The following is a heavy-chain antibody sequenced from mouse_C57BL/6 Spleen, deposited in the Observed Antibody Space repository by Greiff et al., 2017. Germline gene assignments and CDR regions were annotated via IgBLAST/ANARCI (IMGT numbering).Heavy chain of an antibody. D-gene: IGHD1-1*01. Sequence: VQLQQPGAELVRPGSSVKLSCKASGYTFTSYWMAWVKQRPGQGLEWIGNIYPSDSETHYNQKFKDKATLTVDKSSSTAYMQLSSLTSEDSAVYYCATRSSLYAMDYWGQGTSVTVSS. CDR3: ATRSSLYAMDY. CDR2: IYPSDSET. J-gene: IGHJ4*01. V-gene: IGHV1-61*01. CDR1: GYTFTSYW.